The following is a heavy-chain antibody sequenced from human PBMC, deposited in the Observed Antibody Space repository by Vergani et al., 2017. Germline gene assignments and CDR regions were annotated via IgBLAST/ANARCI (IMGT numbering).Heavy chain of an antibody. CDR1: GFTVSSNY. CDR2: IYSGGST. CDR3: ARVKMYSSGWYLTTGWFDP. D-gene: IGHD6-19*01. Sequence: EVQLVESGGGLIQPGGSLRLSCAASGFTVSSNYMSWVRQAPGKGLEWVSVIYSGGSTYYADSVKGRFTISRDNSKNTLYLQMNSLRAEDTAVYYCARVKMYSSGWYLTTGWFDPWGQGTLVTVSS. V-gene: IGHV3-53*01. J-gene: IGHJ5*02.